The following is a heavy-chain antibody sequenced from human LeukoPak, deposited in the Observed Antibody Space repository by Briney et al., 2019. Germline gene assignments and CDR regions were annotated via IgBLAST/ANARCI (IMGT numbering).Heavy chain of an antibody. CDR3: ARGQSRWELLNPPDY. Sequence: GGSLRLSCAASGFTFSSYAMHWVRQAPGKGLEYVSAISSNGGSTYYENSVKGRFTISRDNSKNTLYLQMGSLRAEDMAVYYCARGQSRWELLNPPDYWGQGTLVTVSS. CDR1: GFTFSSYA. J-gene: IGHJ4*02. CDR2: ISSNGGST. D-gene: IGHD1-26*01. V-gene: IGHV3-64*01.